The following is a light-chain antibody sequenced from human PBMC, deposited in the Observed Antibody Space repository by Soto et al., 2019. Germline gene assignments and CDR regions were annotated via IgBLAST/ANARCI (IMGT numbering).Light chain of an antibody. Sequence: DIVMTQSPATLSVSPGERATLSCRASQSVRSNLAWYQQKPGQAPRLVIYAASTRATGIPDRFSGSVSGTDFTLTISSLEPEDFAVYFCQQRGNWPPTFGGGTKVDIK. J-gene: IGKJ4*01. V-gene: IGKV3-11*01. CDR3: QQRGNWPPT. CDR2: AAS. CDR1: QSVRSN.